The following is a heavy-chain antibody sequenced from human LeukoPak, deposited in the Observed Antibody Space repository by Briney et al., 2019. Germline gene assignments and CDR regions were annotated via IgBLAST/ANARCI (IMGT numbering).Heavy chain of an antibody. CDR3: ARFGYSGWNLEY. CDR2: INQGGSVK. D-gene: IGHD5-12*01. V-gene: IGHV3-7*01. J-gene: IGHJ4*02. CDR1: GFSFRDFW. Sequence: GGSLRLSCAASGFSFRDFWMTWVRQAPGKGLEWVANINQGGSVKYYVDSVKGRFTISGDDAKSSLYVQMNSLRDEDTAVYYCARFGYSGWNLEYWGQGTLVTVSS.